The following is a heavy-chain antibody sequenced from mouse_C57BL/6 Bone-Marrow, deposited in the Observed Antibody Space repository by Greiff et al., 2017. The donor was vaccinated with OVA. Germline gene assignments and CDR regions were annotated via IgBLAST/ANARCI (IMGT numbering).Heavy chain of an antibody. V-gene: IGHV1-75*01. D-gene: IGHD1-1*01. CDR2: IFPGSGST. CDR1: GYTFTDYY. Sequence: QVQLQQSGPELVKPGASVKISCKASGYTFTDYYINWVKQRPGQGLEWIGWIFPGSGSTYYNEKFKGKATLTVDKSSSTAYMLLSSLTSEDSAVYFCARLGYYGSSYTPWFAYWGQGTLVTVSA. J-gene: IGHJ3*01. CDR3: ARLGYYGSSYTPWFAY.